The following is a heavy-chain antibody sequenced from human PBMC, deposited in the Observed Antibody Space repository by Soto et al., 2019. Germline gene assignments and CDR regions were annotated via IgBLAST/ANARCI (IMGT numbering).Heavy chain of an antibody. CDR3: ARGRSDIAVVPVDF. Sequence: QVQLQESGPGLVKPSQTLSLTCTVSGGSISTGGYYWSWIRQYPGKGLEWIGYIYYTGSAHYNPSLTSRVTLAVDTSTNHSSLKLTSVTAADTAVYYCARGRSDIAVVPVDFWGPGTLVSVSS. CDR2: IYYTGSA. V-gene: IGHV4-31*03. D-gene: IGHD2-2*01. CDR1: GGSISTGGYY. J-gene: IGHJ4*02.